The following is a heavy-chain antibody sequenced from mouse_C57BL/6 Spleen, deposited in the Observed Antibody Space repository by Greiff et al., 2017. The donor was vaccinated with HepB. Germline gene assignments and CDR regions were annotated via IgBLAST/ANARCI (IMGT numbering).Heavy chain of an antibody. J-gene: IGHJ3*01. Sequence: VQLQQSGGDLVKPGGSLKLSCAASGFTFSSYGMSWVRQTPDKRLEWVATISSGGSYTYYPDSVKGRFTISRDNAKNTLYLQMSSLKSEDTAMYYCARHDYYGSSYPAWFAYWGQGTLVTVSA. CDR3: ARHDYYGSSYPAWFAY. CDR2: ISSGGSYT. CDR1: GFTFSSYG. V-gene: IGHV5-6*01. D-gene: IGHD1-1*01.